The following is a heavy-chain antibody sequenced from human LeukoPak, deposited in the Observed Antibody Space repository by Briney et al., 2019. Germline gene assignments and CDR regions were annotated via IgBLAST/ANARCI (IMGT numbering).Heavy chain of an antibody. V-gene: IGHV4-59*12. CDR1: GGSIGSYY. CDR2: IYYSGST. D-gene: IGHD6-13*01. CDR3: ARVGGSSWYFYWFDP. Sequence: PSETLSLTCTVSGGSIGSYYWSWIRQPPGKGLEWIGYIYYSGSTYYNPSLKSRITISVDTSKNQFSLKLSSVTAADTAVYYCARVGGSSWYFYWFDPWGQGTLVTVSS. J-gene: IGHJ5*02.